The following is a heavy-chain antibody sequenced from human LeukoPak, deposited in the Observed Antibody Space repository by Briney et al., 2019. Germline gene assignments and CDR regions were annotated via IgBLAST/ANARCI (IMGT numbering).Heavy chain of an antibody. V-gene: IGHV1-24*01. Sequence: ASVKVSCKVSGYTLTELSMHWVRQAPGKGLEWMGGFDPEDGETIYAQKFQGRVTMTEDTSTDTAYMELSSLRSEDTAVYYCARRWNYKDGFDVWGQGKMVTVSS. CDR1: GYTLTELS. CDR3: ARRWNYKDGFDV. J-gene: IGHJ3*01. CDR2: FDPEDGET. D-gene: IGHD4-23*01.